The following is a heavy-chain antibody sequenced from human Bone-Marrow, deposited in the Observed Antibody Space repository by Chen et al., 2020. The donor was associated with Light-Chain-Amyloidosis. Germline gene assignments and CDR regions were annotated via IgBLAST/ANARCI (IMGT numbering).Heavy chain of an antibody. J-gene: IGHJ6*02. CDR3: VGQGYYSYSMDV. Sequence: QVQLQESGPGLVKPSETLSLTCTVSGGSVHSGDDYWTWIRQPPGKGLEWIGYIYYSGIADYNASLKSRVTISLDTSKNQFSLRLNSVTAADTAVYYCVGQGYYSYSMDVWGQGTTVIVSS. CDR1: GGSVHSGDDY. V-gene: IGHV4-61*08. CDR2: IYYSGIA.